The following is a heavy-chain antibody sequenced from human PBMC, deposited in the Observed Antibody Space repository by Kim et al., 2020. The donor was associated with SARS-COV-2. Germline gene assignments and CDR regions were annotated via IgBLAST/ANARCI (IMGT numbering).Heavy chain of an antibody. D-gene: IGHD5-12*01. CDR2: IYFNGRA. CDR3: ARAHSGYVLDS. J-gene: IGHJ4*02. CDR1: GGFMSNEY. Sequence: SETLSLTCTVSGGFMSNEYWSWIRQPPGKGLEWIGYIYFNGRATYNTPLKSRVTISVDTSKKQFSLRLSSVTSADTAFDYCARAHSGYVLDSWGQGILV. V-gene: IGHV4-59*01.